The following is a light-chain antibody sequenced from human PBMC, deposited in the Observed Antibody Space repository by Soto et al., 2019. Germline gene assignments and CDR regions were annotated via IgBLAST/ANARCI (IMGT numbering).Light chain of an antibody. CDR2: EVS. Sequence: QSALTQPASVSGSPGQSITISCTGTSSDVGGYSYVSWYQQHPGKAPKLMIYEVSNRPSGVSNRFSDSKSGNTASLTISGLQAEDEADYYCSSYAGSTTLLFGGGTKLTVL. CDR3: SSYAGSTTLL. V-gene: IGLV2-14*01. CDR1: SSDVGGYSY. J-gene: IGLJ3*02.